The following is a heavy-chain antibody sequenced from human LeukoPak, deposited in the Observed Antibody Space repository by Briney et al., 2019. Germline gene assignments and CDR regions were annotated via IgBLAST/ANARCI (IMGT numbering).Heavy chain of an antibody. Sequence: SETLSLTCTVSGGSISSSSYYWGWIRQPPGKGLEWIGSIYYSGSTYYNPSFKSRVTISVDTSKNQFSLKLSSVTAADTAVYYCARFTRYRPELYNWFDPWGQGTLVTVSS. V-gene: IGHV4-39*07. J-gene: IGHJ5*02. CDR1: GGSISSSSYY. CDR2: IYYSGST. CDR3: ARFTRYRPELYNWFDP. D-gene: IGHD3-9*01.